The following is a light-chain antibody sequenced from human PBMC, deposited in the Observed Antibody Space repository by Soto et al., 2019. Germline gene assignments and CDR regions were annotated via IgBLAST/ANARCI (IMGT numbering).Light chain of an antibody. J-gene: IGKJ1*01. CDR3: QQCGSSPWT. Sequence: IGLTQSPGTLSLSPGERATLSCRASQSVSSYYLAWYQQKPGQAPRLLIYAASSRATGIPDRFSGGASGTDFTLTISRLEPEDFAVYYCQQCGSSPWTFGRGTKVDIK. CDR1: QSVSSYY. CDR2: AAS. V-gene: IGKV3-20*01.